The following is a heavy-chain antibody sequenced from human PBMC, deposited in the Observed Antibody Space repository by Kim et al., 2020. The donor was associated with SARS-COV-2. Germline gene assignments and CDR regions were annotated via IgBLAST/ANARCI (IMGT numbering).Heavy chain of an antibody. CDR3: ARVEVRGVKFSYYYYGMDV. Sequence: SETLSLTCTVSGGSISSYYWSWIRQPPGKGLEWIGHIYYSGSTNYNPSLKSRVTISVDTSKNQFSLKLSSVTAADTAVYYCARVEVRGVKFSYYYYGMDVWGQGTTVTVSS. V-gene: IGHV4-59*01. D-gene: IGHD3-10*01. CDR2: IYYSGST. J-gene: IGHJ6*02. CDR1: GGSISSYY.